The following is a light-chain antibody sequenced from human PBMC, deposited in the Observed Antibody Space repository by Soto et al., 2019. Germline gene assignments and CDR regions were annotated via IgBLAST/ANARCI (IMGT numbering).Light chain of an antibody. V-gene: IGKV3-11*01. CDR3: QQLNSYPLT. J-gene: IGKJ1*01. CDR2: GAS. Sequence: EVVLTQSPATLSLSPGERATLSCRASENVRTFVDWYQQKPGQAPRLLIYGASNRATGIPARFSGSGSGTDFTLTISSLQPEDFATYYCQQLNSYPLTFGQGTKVDI. CDR1: ENVRTF.